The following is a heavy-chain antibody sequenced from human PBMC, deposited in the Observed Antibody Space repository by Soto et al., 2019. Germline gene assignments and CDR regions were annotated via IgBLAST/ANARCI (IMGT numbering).Heavy chain of an antibody. CDR3: GTCPSGTVTSTYYYYMDV. J-gene: IGHJ6*03. Sequence: QVQLVQSGAEVMKPGASVKVSCKASGYTFTSYDINWVRQATGQGLEWMGWMNPNSGNTGYAQKFQGRVTMTRNTSISTAYMELSSLRSEDTAVYYCGTCPSGTVTSTYYYYMDVWGKGTTVTVSS. CDR2: MNPNSGNT. CDR1: GYTFTSYD. D-gene: IGHD4-17*01. V-gene: IGHV1-8*01.